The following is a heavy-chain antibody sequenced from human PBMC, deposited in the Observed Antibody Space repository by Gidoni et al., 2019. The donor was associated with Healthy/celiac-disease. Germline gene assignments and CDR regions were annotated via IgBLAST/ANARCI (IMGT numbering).Heavy chain of an antibody. Sequence: QLQLQESGPGLVKPSETLSLPCTFSGGSISSSSYYWGWIRQPPGKGLEWIGSIYYSGSTYYNPSLKSRVTISVDTSKNQFSLKLSSVTAADTAVYYCARHAPRGGYYDYWGQGTLVTVSS. CDR1: GGSISSSSYY. D-gene: IGHD3-22*01. V-gene: IGHV4-39*01. CDR3: ARHAPRGGYYDY. J-gene: IGHJ4*02. CDR2: IYYSGST.